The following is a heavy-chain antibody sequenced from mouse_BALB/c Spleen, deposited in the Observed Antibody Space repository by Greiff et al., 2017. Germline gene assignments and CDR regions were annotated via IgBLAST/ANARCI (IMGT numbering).Heavy chain of an antibody. CDR1: GYAFSSYW. CDR3: LNTTATGYFDV. Sequence: QVQLQQSGAELVRPGSSVKISCTASGYAFSSYWMNWVKQRPGQGLEWIGQIYPGDGDTNYNGKFKGKATLTADKSSSTAYMQLSSLTSEDSAVYFCLNTTATGYFDVWGAGTTVTVSA. J-gene: IGHJ1*01. CDR2: IYPGDGDT. D-gene: IGHD1-2*01. V-gene: IGHV1-80*01.